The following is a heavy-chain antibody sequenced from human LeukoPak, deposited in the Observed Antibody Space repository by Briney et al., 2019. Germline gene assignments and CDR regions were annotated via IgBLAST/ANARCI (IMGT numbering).Heavy chain of an antibody. D-gene: IGHD3-9*01. V-gene: IGHV3-23*01. Sequence: GGSLRLSCAASGFTFSSYAMSWVRQAPGKGLEWVSAISGSGGSTYYADSVKGRFTISRDNSKNTLYLQMNSLRAEDTAVYYCAKCHLRYFDWLSRDDAFDIWGQGTIVTVSS. J-gene: IGHJ3*02. CDR3: AKCHLRYFDWLSRDDAFDI. CDR1: GFTFSSYA. CDR2: ISGSGGST.